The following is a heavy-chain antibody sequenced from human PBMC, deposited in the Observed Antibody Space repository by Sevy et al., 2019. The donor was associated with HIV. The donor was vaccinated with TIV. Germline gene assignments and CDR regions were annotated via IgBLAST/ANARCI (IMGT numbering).Heavy chain of an antibody. CDR3: ARDLPHLLPWELSRGSDY. CDR1: GFTFSSYA. CDR2: ISHDEILK. J-gene: IGHJ4*02. V-gene: IGHV3-30*04. Sequence: LRLSCAASGFTFSSYALHWFRQAPGKGLEWVAVISHDEILKEYADSVKGRFTISRDSSKNTIYLEMNSLRPEDTAVYYCARDLPHLLPWELSRGSDYWGQGTLVTVSS. D-gene: IGHD3-16*01.